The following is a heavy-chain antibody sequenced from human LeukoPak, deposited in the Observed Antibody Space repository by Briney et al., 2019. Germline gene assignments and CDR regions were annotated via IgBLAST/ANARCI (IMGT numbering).Heavy chain of an antibody. Sequence: GGSLRLSCAASGFTVSSNYMSWVRQAPGKGLEWVSVIYSGGSTYYADSVKGRFTISRDNSKNTLYLQMNSLRAEDTAVYYCAKEGLTGYYQYYFDYWGQGTLVTVSS. V-gene: IGHV3-53*01. D-gene: IGHD3-9*01. J-gene: IGHJ4*02. CDR3: AKEGLTGYYQYYFDY. CDR1: GFTVSSNY. CDR2: IYSGGST.